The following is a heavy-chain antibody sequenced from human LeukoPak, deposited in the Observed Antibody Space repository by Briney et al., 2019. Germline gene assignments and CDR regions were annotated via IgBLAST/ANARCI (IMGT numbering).Heavy chain of an antibody. D-gene: IGHD4-11*01. CDR2: MNPNSGNT. V-gene: IGHV1-8*01. CDR3: ARRGDYSWFDP. Sequence: VKVSCKASGYTFTSYDINWVRQATGRGLEWMGWMNPNSGNTGYAQKFQGRVTITRNTSISTAYMELSSLRSEDTAVYYCARRGDYSWFDPWGQGTLVTVSS. CDR1: GYTFTSYD. J-gene: IGHJ5*02.